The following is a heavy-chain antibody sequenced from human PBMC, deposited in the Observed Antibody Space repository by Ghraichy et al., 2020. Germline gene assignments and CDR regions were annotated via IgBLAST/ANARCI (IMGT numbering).Heavy chain of an antibody. J-gene: IGHJ4*02. D-gene: IGHD3-22*01. CDR3: ARENVYYGDYFDY. Sequence: GGSLRLSCGASGFIFSSYWMSWVRQAPGKGLEWVANINQDESEKYYVDSVKGRFTISRDNAKNSVYLQMNSLRAEDTAVYYCARENVYYGDYFDYWGQGTLVTVSS. CDR1: GFIFSSYW. V-gene: IGHV3-7*03. CDR2: INQDESEK.